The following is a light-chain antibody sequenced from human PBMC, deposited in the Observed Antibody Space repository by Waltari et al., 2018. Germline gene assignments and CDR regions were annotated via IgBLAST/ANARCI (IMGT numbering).Light chain of an antibody. CDR1: SSEVGSYNY. CDR2: DGS. V-gene: IGLV2-14*03. J-gene: IGLJ2*01. Sequence: QSALTQPPPVSGSPGQSNTIPWTGTSSEVGSYNYVSWYQQLPGKAPKTILYDGSKRPSGVSNRFSGSKAGNTASLTISGLQAEDEADYYCSSYTSSVLFGGGTKLTVL. CDR3: SSYTSSVL.